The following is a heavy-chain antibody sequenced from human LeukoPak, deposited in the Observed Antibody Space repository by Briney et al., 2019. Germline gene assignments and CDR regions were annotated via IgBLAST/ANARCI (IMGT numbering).Heavy chain of an antibody. Sequence: SETLSLTCTVSDGSISSYYWSWIRQPPGKGLEWIGYIYYSGSTNYNPSLKSRVTISVDTSKNQFSLKLSSVTAADTAVYYCARSRGSTYYYDSRGYYYAAAWGQGTLVTVSS. V-gene: IGHV4-59*01. CDR3: ARSRGSTYYYDSRGYYYAAA. CDR1: DGSISSYY. CDR2: IYYSGST. D-gene: IGHD3-22*01. J-gene: IGHJ5*02.